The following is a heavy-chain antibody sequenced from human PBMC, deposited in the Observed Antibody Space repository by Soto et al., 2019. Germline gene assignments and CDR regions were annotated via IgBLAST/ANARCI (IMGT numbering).Heavy chain of an antibody. D-gene: IGHD1-26*01. J-gene: IGHJ4*02. CDR2: IYYSGST. CDR1: GGSISSYY. V-gene: IGHV4-59*01. Sequence: QVQLQESGPGLVKPSETLSLTCTVSGGSISSYYWSWIRQPPGKGLEWIGYIYYSGSTNYNPSLXGXAXIXXDTSKNQFSLKLSSVTAADTAVYYCARRYGGNFDFWGQGTLVTVSS. CDR3: ARRYGGNFDF.